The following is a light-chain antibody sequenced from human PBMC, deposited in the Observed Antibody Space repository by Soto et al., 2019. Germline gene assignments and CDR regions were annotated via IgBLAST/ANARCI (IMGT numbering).Light chain of an antibody. CDR2: EVS. CDR1: SSDVGGYNY. V-gene: IGLV2-14*01. J-gene: IGLJ1*01. CDR3: SSYTSSSTIYV. Sequence: QSVLPQPASVSGSPGQSITISCTGTSSDVGGYNYVSWYQQHPGKAPKLMIYEVSNRPSGVSNRFSGSKSGNTASLTISGLQAEDEADYYCSSYTSSSTIYVLGTGTKVTV.